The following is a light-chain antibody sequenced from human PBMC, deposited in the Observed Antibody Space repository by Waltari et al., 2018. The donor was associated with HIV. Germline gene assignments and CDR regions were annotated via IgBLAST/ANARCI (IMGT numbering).Light chain of an antibody. CDR1: QGVSSDN. V-gene: IGKV3-20*01. Sequence: NVLTQSPGTLSLSPGETATLSCRASQGVSSDNMAWYQQAPGQYPRLLISGASNRAAGIPDRCLVSGSGTDFTLTSSRLEPEDFAVYYCQQYSTSPFTLGQGTRLEIK. CDR2: GAS. CDR3: QQYSTSPFT. J-gene: IGKJ5*01.